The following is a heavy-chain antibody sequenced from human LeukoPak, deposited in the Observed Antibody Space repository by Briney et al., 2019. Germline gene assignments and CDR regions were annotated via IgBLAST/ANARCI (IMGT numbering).Heavy chain of an antibody. J-gene: IGHJ4*02. CDR3: ASTHYGSGSYIDY. Sequence: GGSLRLSCAASGFTFSSYSMNWVRQAPGKGLEWVSSISSSSSYIYYADSVKGRFTISRDNAKNSLYLQMNSLRAEDTAVYYCASTHYGSGSYIDYWGQGTLVTVSS. V-gene: IGHV3-21*01. D-gene: IGHD3-10*01. CDR1: GFTFSSYS. CDR2: ISSSSSYI.